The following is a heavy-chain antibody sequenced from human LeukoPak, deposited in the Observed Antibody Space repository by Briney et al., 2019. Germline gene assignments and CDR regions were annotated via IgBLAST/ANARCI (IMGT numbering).Heavy chain of an antibody. J-gene: IGHJ3*01. Sequence: GASVKVSCKTSGYTFTDYDVHWVRQAPGQGLEWMGWINPNSATTNYAQRLQGRVTLTRDTSLSVAYMELSSLTSEDAAVYFCARGDFGETNTAFDVWGQGTLVAVSS. CDR3: ARGDFGETNTAFDV. CDR2: INPNSATT. D-gene: IGHD4-17*01. V-gene: IGHV1-8*03. CDR1: GYTFTDYD.